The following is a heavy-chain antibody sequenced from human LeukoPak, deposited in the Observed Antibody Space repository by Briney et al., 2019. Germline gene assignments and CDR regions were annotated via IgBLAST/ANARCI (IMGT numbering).Heavy chain of an antibody. V-gene: IGHV4-4*02. D-gene: IGHD1-1*01. Sequence: SGTLSLTCAVSGGSISSSNWWSWVRQPPGKGLEWIGEIYHSGSTNYNPSLKSRVTISVDTSKNQFSLSLSVVAAADTAVYYCAKLSSNWYFDSWGRGTLVTVSS. CDR2: IYHSGST. CDR1: GGSISSSNW. J-gene: IGHJ4*02. CDR3: AKLSSNWYFDS.